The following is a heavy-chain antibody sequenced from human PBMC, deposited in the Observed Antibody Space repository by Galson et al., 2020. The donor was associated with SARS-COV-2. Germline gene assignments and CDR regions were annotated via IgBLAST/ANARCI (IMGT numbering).Heavy chain of an antibody. CDR2: ISYDGSNK. CDR3: AKGTPPYCGGDCYSEYFQH. J-gene: IGHJ1*01. V-gene: IGHV3-30*18. D-gene: IGHD2-21*02. Sequence: GGSLRLPCAASGYTFSSHGMHWVRQAPGKGLAWVAVISYDGSNKYYADSVKGRFTISRDNSKNTLYLQMNSLRAEDTAVYYCAKGTPPYCGGDCYSEYFQHWGQGTLVTVSS. CDR1: GYTFSSHG.